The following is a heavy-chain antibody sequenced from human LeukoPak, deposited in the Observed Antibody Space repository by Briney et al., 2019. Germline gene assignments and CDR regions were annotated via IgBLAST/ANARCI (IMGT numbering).Heavy chain of an antibody. V-gene: IGHV6-1*01. CDR3: ARDTFDGNNWFDP. CDR1: GDSVSSKSGV. CDR2: TYYGSKWYN. J-gene: IGHJ5*02. Sequence: SQTLSLTCAISGDSVSSKSGVWNWIRQSPSRGLEWLGRTYYGSKWYNDCAESVKSRITINPDTSKNQFSLQLKSVTPEDTAVYYCARDTFDGNNWFDPWGQGTLVTVSS. D-gene: IGHD1-26*01.